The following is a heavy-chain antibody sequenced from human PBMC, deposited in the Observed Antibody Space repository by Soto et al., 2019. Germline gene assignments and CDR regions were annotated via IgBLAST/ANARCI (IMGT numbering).Heavy chain of an antibody. J-gene: IGHJ3*02. CDR1: VYTFTVYY. CDR3: ARSEAARLTVPDI. Sequence: XVKVSCKASVYTFTVYYGRWVLQATGQELKCMGRTNXNSGNXGYAKTSQGRXXMTRNTSXXKAYMELSSLRSEHTAVYYCARSEAARLTVPDIWGQGTMVTASS. V-gene: IGHV1-8*02. CDR2: TNXNSGNX. D-gene: IGHD6-6*01.